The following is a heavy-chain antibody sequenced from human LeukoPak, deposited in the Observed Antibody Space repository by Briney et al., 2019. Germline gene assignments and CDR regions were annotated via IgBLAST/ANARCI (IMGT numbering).Heavy chain of an antibody. CDR2: IYYSGST. J-gene: IGHJ4*02. Sequence: PSETLSLTCTVSGGSISSYYWSWIRQRPGKGLEWIGYIYYSGSTNYNPSLKSRVTISVDTSKNQFSLKLSSVTAADTAVYYCAGSIAVAGIDYWGQGTLVTVSS. D-gene: IGHD6-19*01. V-gene: IGHV4-59*01. CDR3: AGSIAVAGIDY. CDR1: GGSISSYY.